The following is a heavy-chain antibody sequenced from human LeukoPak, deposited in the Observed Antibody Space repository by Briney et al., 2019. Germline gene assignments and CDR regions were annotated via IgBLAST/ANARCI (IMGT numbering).Heavy chain of an antibody. CDR3: ARVSLGDYYYYYYGMDV. CDR2: ISYDGSNK. Sequence: GRSLRLSCAASGFTFSSYAMHWVRQAPGKGLEWVAVISYDGSNKYYADSGKGRFTISRHNSKNTLYLQMNSLRAEDTAVYYCARVSLGDYYYYYYGMDVWGQGTTVTVSS. V-gene: IGHV3-30-3*01. CDR1: GFTFSSYA. J-gene: IGHJ6*02. D-gene: IGHD3-9*01.